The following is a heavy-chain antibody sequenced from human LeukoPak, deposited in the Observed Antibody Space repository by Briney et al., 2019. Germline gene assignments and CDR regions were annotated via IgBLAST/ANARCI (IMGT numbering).Heavy chain of an antibody. Sequence: SETLSLTCTVSGGSISSSSYHWGWIRQPPGKGLEWIGSIYYSGSTYYNPSLKSRGTISVDTSKNQFSLKLSSVTAADTAVYYCARDEVPFYCSSTSCYGGTDYWGQGTLVTVSS. CDR2: IYYSGST. CDR3: ARDEVPFYCSSTSCYGGTDY. D-gene: IGHD2-2*01. V-gene: IGHV4-39*07. J-gene: IGHJ4*02. CDR1: GGSISSSSYH.